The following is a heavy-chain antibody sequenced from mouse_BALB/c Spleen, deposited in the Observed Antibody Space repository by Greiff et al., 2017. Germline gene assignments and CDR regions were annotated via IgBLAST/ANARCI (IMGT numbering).Heavy chain of an antibody. J-gene: IGHJ4*01. V-gene: IGHV1S81*02. Sequence: QVQLQQSGAELVKPGASVKLSCKASGYTFTSYYMYWVKQRPGQGLEWIGEINPSNGGTNFNEKFKSKATLTVDKSSSTAYMQLSSLTSEDSAVYYCTRGGFSYRYDGYAMDYWGQGTSVTVSS. CDR2: INPSNGGT. D-gene: IGHD2-14*01. CDR3: TRGGFSYRYDGYAMDY. CDR1: GYTFTSYY.